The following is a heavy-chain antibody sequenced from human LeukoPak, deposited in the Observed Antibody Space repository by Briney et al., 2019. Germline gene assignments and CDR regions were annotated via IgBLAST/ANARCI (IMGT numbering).Heavy chain of an antibody. V-gene: IGHV1-8*01. CDR2: MNPNSGNT. CDR1: GYTFTSYD. J-gene: IGHJ4*02. Sequence: ASVKVSCKASGYTFTSYDINWVRQATGQGLERMGWMNPNSGNTGYAQKFQGRVTMTRNTSISTAYMELSSLRSEDTAVYYCARGLRYPEYYFDYWGQGTLVTVSS. D-gene: IGHD3-9*01. CDR3: ARGLRYPEYYFDY.